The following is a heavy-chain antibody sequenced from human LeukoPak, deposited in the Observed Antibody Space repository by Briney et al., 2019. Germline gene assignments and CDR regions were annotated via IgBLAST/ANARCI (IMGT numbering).Heavy chain of an antibody. CDR1: GFTFRTYA. CDR2: ISGSGNGT. V-gene: IGHV3-23*01. D-gene: IGHD6-13*01. CDR3: ARDRNGIAAAGTYYYYGMDV. J-gene: IGHJ6*02. Sequence: GGSLRLSCTASGFTFRTYAMNWVRQAPGKGLEWLSGISGSGNGTYYADSVKGRFIIARDNSKNMVYLQMNSLRAEDTAVYYCARDRNGIAAAGTYYYYGMDVWGQGTTVTVSS.